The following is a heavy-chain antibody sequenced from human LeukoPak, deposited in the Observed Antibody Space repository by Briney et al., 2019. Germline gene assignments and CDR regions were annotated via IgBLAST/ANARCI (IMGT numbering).Heavy chain of an antibody. Sequence: SETLSLTCAVYGGSFSGYYWSWIRQPPGKGLEWIGEINHSGSTNYNPSLKSRVTISVDTSKNQFSLKLSSVTAADTAVYYCARVRNDFWSGYYIDYWGQGTLVTVSS. CDR1: GGSFSGYY. V-gene: IGHV4-34*01. D-gene: IGHD3-3*01. J-gene: IGHJ4*02. CDR2: INHSGST. CDR3: ARVRNDFWSGYYIDY.